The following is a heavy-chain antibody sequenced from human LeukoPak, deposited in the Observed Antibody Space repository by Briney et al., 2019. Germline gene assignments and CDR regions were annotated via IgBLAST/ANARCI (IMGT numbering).Heavy chain of an antibody. CDR1: GFTFDDYA. V-gene: IGHV3-9*01. D-gene: IGHD3-22*01. CDR2: IKSDGSSE. CDR3: AKSILNYYDSSGLDY. J-gene: IGHJ4*02. Sequence: GRSLRLSCAASGFTFDDYAMHWVRQAPGKGPEWVSRIKSDGSSEGYAEPVKGRFTISRDNSKNTLYLQMNSLRAEDTAVYYCAKSILNYYDSSGLDYWGQGTLVTVSS.